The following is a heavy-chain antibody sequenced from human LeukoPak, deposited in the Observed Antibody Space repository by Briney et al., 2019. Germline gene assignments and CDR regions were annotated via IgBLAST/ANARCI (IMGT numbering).Heavy chain of an antibody. CDR3: ARSHYYGSGSYYTY. D-gene: IGHD3-10*01. CDR2: INTNTGNP. J-gene: IGHJ4*02. CDR1: GYTFTSYT. V-gene: IGHV7-4-1*02. Sequence: GASVKVSCKASGYTFTSYTMNWARQAPGQGLEWMGWINTNTGNPTYAQGFTGRFVFSLDTPVNTAYLQISSLKAEDTSVYYCARSHYYGSGSYYTYWGQGTLVTVSS.